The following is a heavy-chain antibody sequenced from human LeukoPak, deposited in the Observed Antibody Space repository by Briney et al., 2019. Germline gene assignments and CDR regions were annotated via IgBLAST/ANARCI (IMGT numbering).Heavy chain of an antibody. V-gene: IGHV3-13*01. Sequence: PGGSLRLSCTASGFTLGGHDMHWVRQTTADGLEWVAAVSAGHHAFYAGSVKGRFTVSREDAKNSLYLQMSSLRAGDTAVYYCVREARGYHYTYFDYWGQGSLVTVSS. D-gene: IGHD5-18*01. CDR1: GFTLGGHD. CDR2: VSAGHHA. CDR3: VREARGYHYTYFDY. J-gene: IGHJ4*02.